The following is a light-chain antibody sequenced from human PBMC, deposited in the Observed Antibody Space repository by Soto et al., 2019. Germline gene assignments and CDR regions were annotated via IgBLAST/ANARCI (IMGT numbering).Light chain of an antibody. CDR1: QSISNW. V-gene: IGKV1-5*03. CDR3: QQYSNYYT. CDR2: KAS. Sequence: DIQMSQSPSTLSASVGDRVTITCRASQSISNWLAWYQQKPGKAPKLLIYKASTLQSGVPSRFSGRGSGTEFTLTISSLQPDDFATYYCQQYSNYYTFGQGTNLEI. J-gene: IGKJ2*01.